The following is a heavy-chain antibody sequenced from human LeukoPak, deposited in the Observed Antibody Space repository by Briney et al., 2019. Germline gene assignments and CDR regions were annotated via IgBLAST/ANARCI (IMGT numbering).Heavy chain of an antibody. D-gene: IGHD3-16*01. Sequence: ASVKVSCKASGGTFSGYAISWVRQAPGQGLEWMGGIIPIFGTANSAQKFQGRVTITADESTSTAYMELSSLRSEDTAVYYCARVGDSLPFDPWGQGTLVTVSS. CDR3: ARVGDSLPFDP. V-gene: IGHV1-69*13. J-gene: IGHJ5*02. CDR1: GGTFSGYA. CDR2: IIPIFGTA.